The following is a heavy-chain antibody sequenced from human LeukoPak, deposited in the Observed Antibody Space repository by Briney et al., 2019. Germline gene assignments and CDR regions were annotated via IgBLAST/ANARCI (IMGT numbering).Heavy chain of an antibody. V-gene: IGHV3-23*01. CDR1: GFTFSSYA. D-gene: IGHD3-10*01. CDR2: ISGSGGST. Sequence: PGGSLRLSCAASGFTFSSYAMSWVRQAPGKGLEWVSAISGSGGSTYYADSVKGRFTISRDNSKNTLYLQMNSLRAEDTAVYYCAKDPYYYGSGSYEYWGEGSLVTVSS. J-gene: IGHJ4*02. CDR3: AKDPYYYGSGSYEY.